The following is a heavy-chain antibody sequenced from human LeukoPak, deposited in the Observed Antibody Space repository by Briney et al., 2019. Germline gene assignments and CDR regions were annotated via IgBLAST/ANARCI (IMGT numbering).Heavy chain of an antibody. J-gene: IGHJ5*02. CDR2: IYTSGST. CDR1: GGSISSYY. CDR3: ARDWAVSIAAATRLRWFDP. Sequence: SETLSLTCTVSGGSISSYYWSWIRQPAGKGLEWIGRIYTSGSTNYNPSLQSRVTMSVDTSQNQFSLKLSSVTPADTAVYYCARDWAVSIAAATRLRWFDPGGQGTLVTVSS. D-gene: IGHD6-13*01. V-gene: IGHV4-4*07.